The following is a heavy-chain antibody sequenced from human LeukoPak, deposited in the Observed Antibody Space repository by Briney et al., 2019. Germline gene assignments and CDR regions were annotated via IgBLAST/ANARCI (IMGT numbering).Heavy chain of an antibody. CDR2: MNPNSGNT. J-gene: IGHJ3*02. CDR3: ARSLARIRGVKGAFDI. Sequence: ASVKVSCKASGYTFTSYDINWVRQATGQRLEWMGWMNPNSGNTGYAQKFQGRVTMTRNTSISTAYMELSSLRSEDTAVYYCARSLARIRGVKGAFDIWGQGTMVTVSS. V-gene: IGHV1-8*01. D-gene: IGHD3-10*01. CDR1: GYTFTSYD.